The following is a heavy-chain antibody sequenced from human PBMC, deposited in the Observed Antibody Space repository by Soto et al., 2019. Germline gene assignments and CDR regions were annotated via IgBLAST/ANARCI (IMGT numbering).Heavy chain of an antibody. Sequence: EVQLLESGGGLVQPGGSLRLSCAASGFTFSRHAMSWVRQAPGKGLEWVSTLSAFDNIYYADSVKGRFIISRDISKNTLSLQMNSLRVDDTAVYYCAKDPRAYSTNMGYYFDYWGQGSLVTVSS. J-gene: IGHJ4*02. V-gene: IGHV3-23*01. CDR2: LSAFDNI. CDR1: GFTFSRHA. D-gene: IGHD6-13*01. CDR3: AKDPRAYSTNMGYYFDY.